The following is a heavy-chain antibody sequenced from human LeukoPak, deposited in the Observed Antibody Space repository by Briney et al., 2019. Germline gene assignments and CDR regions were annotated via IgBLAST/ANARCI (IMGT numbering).Heavy chain of an antibody. D-gene: IGHD3-22*01. J-gene: IGHJ4*02. Sequence: ASVKVSCEASGYTFTSYDIHWVRQATGQGLEWMGWMSPNSDNTGYGQKFQGRVTMTRDTSISTAYMELSSLRSEDTAVYYCARTRSAYYDSSGYSVWGQGTLVTVSS. CDR3: ARTRSAYYDSSGYSV. CDR1: GYTFTSYD. CDR2: MSPNSDNT. V-gene: IGHV1-8*01.